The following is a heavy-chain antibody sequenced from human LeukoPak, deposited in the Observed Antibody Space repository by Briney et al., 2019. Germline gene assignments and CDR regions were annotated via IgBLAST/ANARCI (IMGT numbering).Heavy chain of an antibody. J-gene: IGHJ4*02. V-gene: IGHV1-18*01. Sequence: PWASVKVSCTPSGYTFTSYVITWVRQAPGQGLEWMGCISAHNGDTNYAQKLQGRVTMTKDTCTSTAYTELRGLRSDDTAMYYCARNYEYIWGSYHYMFNDYWGQGTLVTVSS. D-gene: IGHD3-16*02. CDR2: ISAHNGDT. CDR3: ARNYEYIWGSYHYMFNDY. CDR1: GYTFTSYV.